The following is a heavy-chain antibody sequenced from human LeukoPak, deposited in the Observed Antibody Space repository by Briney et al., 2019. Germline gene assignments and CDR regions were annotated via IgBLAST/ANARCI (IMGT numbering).Heavy chain of an antibody. D-gene: IGHD4-17*01. CDR3: AKTSGSYGDYLLYFDY. V-gene: IGHV3-33*06. CDR1: GFTFSSYG. CDR2: IWYDGSNK. Sequence: GRSLRLSCAASGFTFSSYGMHWVRQAPGKGLEWVAVIWYDGSNKYYADSVKGRFTVSRDNSKNTLYLQMNSLRAEDTAVYYCAKTSGSYGDYLLYFDYWGQGTLVTVSS. J-gene: IGHJ4*02.